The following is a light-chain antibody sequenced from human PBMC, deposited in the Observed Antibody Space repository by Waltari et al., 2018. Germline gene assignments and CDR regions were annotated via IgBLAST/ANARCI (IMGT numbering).Light chain of an antibody. CDR2: KAS. CDR3: QQYHHYWT. Sequence: DIQMTQSPSTLSASIGDRVTITCRASESINSWLAWFQQRPGEAPKLLISKASTLESGVPSRFSASGSGTEFILTISSLQPDDFATYYCQQYHHYWTFGQGTKVEMK. J-gene: IGKJ1*01. CDR1: ESINSW. V-gene: IGKV1-5*03.